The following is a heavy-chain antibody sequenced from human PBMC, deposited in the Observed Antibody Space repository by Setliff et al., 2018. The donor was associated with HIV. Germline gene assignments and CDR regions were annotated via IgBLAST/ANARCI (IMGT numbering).Heavy chain of an antibody. CDR2: IYYSGST. J-gene: IGHJ5*02. Sequence: PSETLSLTCTVSGDSVNDRSYFWGWIRQPPGKGLEWIGYIYYSGSTNYNPSLKSRVTISVDTSKNQFSLKLSSVTAADTAVYYCARLVGGYLTNWFDPWGQGTLVTVSS. D-gene: IGHD3-22*01. V-gene: IGHV4-61*05. CDR1: GDSVNDRSYF. CDR3: ARLVGGYLTNWFDP.